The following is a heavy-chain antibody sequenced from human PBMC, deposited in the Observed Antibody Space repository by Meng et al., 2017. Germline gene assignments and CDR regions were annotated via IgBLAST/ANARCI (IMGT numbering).Heavy chain of an antibody. V-gene: IGHV3-30*07. J-gene: IGHJ4*01. CDR3: AKGLVPPCRGANCYHFDA. CDR2: ISYDGSNK. Sequence: GESLKISCAASGFTFSSYAMHWVRQAPGKGLEWVAIISYDGSNKYYADSVRGRFTIPRDSSKTTLSLQMNSLRVEDTAICFCAKGLVPPCRGANCYHFDAWGRGTLVTVSS. CDR1: GFTFSSYA. D-gene: IGHD2-15*01.